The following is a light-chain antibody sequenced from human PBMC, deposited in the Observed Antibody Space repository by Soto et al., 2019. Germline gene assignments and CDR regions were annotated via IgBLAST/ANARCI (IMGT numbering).Light chain of an antibody. J-gene: IGLJ1*01. V-gene: IGLV2-14*01. CDR3: SSFTSSSTSV. CDR2: EVT. Sequence: QSVLTQPASVSGSPGQSITISCTGTSSDVGGYDYVSWYQQHPAKAPKLVIYEVTERPSGVSTRFSGSKSGNTASLTISGLRADDEADYCCSSFTSSSTSVFGTGTKVTVL. CDR1: SSDVGGYDY.